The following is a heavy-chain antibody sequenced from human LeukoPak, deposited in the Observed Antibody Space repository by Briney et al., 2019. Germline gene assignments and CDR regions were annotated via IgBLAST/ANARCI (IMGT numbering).Heavy chain of an antibody. CDR1: GFTFSDSA. D-gene: IGHD2-8*01. CDR3: TTPNERNWFDP. J-gene: IGHJ5*02. CDR2: IRDKGYGHAT. V-gene: IGHV3-73*01. Sequence: GGSLRLSCAASGFTFSDSAIHWVRQASGKGLEWVGRIRDKGYGHATAYAASVKGRFTLSRDDSKNTAYLQMNSLKTEDTALYYCTTPNERNWFDPWGQGTLVTVSS.